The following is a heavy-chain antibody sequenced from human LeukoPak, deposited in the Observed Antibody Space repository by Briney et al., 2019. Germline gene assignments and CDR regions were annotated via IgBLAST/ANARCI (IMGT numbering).Heavy chain of an antibody. V-gene: IGHV1-58*01. D-gene: IGHD6-13*01. Sequence: GTSVKVSCKASGFTFTSSAVQWVRQARGQRLEWIGWIVVGSGNTNYAQKFQERVTITRDMSTSTAYMELSSLRSEDTAVYYCAARSSSTWYAFDIWGQETMVTVSS. CDR3: AARSSSTWYAFDI. CDR1: GFTFTSSA. J-gene: IGHJ3*02. CDR2: IVVGSGNT.